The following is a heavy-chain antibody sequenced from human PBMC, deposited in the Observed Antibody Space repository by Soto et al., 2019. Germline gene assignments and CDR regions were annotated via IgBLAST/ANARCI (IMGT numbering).Heavy chain of an antibody. Sequence: GGSLRLSCAASGFTFSDYYMNWVRLTPGKGLEWVSVISGSGSNTFYADSVRGRFTISRDNSKNTVFLQMNNLRAEDTAVYFCARDRATFDYWGQGTRVTVSS. V-gene: IGHV3-23*01. CDR1: GFTFSDYY. CDR3: ARDRATFDY. CDR2: ISGSGSNT. J-gene: IGHJ4*02. D-gene: IGHD1-26*01.